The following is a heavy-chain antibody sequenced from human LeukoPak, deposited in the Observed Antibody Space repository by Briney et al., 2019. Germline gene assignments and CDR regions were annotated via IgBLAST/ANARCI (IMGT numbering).Heavy chain of an antibody. CDR2: IYPGDSDT. J-gene: IGHJ4*02. Sequence: GESLKISCKGSGYRFTNYWIGWVPQMPGKGLELMGFIYPGDSDTRYSPSFQGQVTISADKSITTAYLQWSSLKASDTAMYYCARSMGTTTKFDDWGPGTLVTVSS. CDR3: ARSMGTTTKFDD. V-gene: IGHV5-51*01. CDR1: GYRFTNYW. D-gene: IGHD1-26*01.